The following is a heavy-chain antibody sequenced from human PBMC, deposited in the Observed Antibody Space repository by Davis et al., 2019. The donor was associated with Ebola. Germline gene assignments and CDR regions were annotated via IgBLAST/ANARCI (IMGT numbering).Heavy chain of an antibody. CDR2: ISGSGGTT. CDR1: VITFSSYA. Sequence: PGGSLRLSCADSVITFSSYAMTWVRQAPGKGLEWVSAISGSGGTTYYADSVKGRFTISRDNAKNSLYLQMNSLRDEDTAVYYCARSDHGYSYGYYYYGMDVWGKGTTVTVSS. V-gene: IGHV3-23*01. J-gene: IGHJ6*04. D-gene: IGHD5-18*01. CDR3: ARSDHGYSYGYYYYGMDV.